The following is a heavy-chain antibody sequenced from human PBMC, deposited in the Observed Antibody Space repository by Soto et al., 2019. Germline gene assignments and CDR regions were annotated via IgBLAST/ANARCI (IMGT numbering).Heavy chain of an antibody. CDR1: GGSISGYS. V-gene: IGHV4-59*01. Sequence: SETLSLTCTVSGGSISGYSWSWIRQPPGKGLEWIGYIFYRGSTNYNPSLKSRVTISVDTSKNQFSLKLSSVTAADTAVYYCASIAAATFEDYGMDVWGQGTTVTVSS. D-gene: IGHD6-13*01. CDR2: IFYRGST. J-gene: IGHJ6*02. CDR3: ASIAAATFEDYGMDV.